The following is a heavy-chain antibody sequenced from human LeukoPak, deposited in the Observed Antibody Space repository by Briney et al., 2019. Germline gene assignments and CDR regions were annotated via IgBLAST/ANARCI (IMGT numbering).Heavy chain of an antibody. CDR1: GDSISNYY. V-gene: IGHV4-59*08. D-gene: IGHD3-22*01. CDR2: IYYSGST. J-gene: IGHJ4*02. CDR3: ARRSRSGYSDFDY. Sequence: SETLSLTCTVSGDSISNYYWNWIRQPPGKGLEWIGYIYYSGSTYYNPSLKSRVTISVDTSKNQFSLKLSSVTAADTAVYYRARRSRSGYSDFDYWGQGTLVTVSS.